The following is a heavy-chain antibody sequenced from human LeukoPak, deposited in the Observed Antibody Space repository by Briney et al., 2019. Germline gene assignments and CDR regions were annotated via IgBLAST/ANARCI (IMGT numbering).Heavy chain of an antibody. D-gene: IGHD2-15*01. Sequence: GGSLRLSCAASGFTFSSYAMSWVRQAPGKGLEWVANIDQDGNRENYVASVKGRFSISRDNAKNSLFLQMHSLRVEDTAVYYCASTFPYCSDGSCALGGQGTLVTVSS. V-gene: IGHV3-7*01. CDR3: ASTFPYCSDGSCAL. CDR2: IDQDGNRE. CDR1: GFTFSSYA. J-gene: IGHJ4*02.